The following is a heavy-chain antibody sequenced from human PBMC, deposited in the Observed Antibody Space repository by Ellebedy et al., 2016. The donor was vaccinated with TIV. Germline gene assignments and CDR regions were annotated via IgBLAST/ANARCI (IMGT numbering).Heavy chain of an antibody. Sequence: MPSETLSLTCVVYGASLNVYCWNWIRQSPGKGLEWIGEVKYSGRTNYNRSLKSRVTISADTSRNDFSLKLRSMTSADTGVYYCARLCASQWNYLFDPWGQGTLVTVSS. D-gene: IGHD1-7*01. CDR1: GASLNVYC. V-gene: IGHV4-34*01. CDR2: VKYSGRT. CDR3: ARLCASQWNYLFDP. J-gene: IGHJ5*02.